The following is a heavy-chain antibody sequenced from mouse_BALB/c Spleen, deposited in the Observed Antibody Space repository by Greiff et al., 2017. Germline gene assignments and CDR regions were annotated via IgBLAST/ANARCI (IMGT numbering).Heavy chain of an antibody. CDR3: TTFDFDY. CDR1: GYTFTSYW. CDR2: IYPGSGST. Sequence: LQQPGSELVRPGASVKLSCKASGYTFTSYWMHWVKQRPGQGLEWIGNIYPGSGSTNYDEKFKSKATLTVDTSSSTAYMQLSSLTSEDSAVYYCTTFDFDYWGQGTTLTVSS. V-gene: IGHV1S22*01. J-gene: IGHJ2*01.